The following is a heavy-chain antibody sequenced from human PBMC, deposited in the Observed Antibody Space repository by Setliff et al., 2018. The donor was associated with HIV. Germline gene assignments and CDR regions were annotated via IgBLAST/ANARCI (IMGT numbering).Heavy chain of an antibody. Sequence: PGGSLRLSCVGFDFIFRDYWMIWVRQSPGEGLECVASINGDGSRINYLDSVRGRFTISRDNAKNSVHLQMNSLRAEDRAVYYCSRAGVPWAFDLWGQGTMVTVSS. CDR1: DFIFRDYW. J-gene: IGHJ3*01. D-gene: IGHD7-27*01. CDR2: INGDGSRI. CDR3: SRAGVPWAFDL. V-gene: IGHV3-7*01.